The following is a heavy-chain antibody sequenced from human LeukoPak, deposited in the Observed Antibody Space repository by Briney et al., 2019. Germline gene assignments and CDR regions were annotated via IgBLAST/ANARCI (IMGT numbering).Heavy chain of an antibody. CDR3: ASWGGIAVAGRDSGY. CDR1: GFTFSSYS. V-gene: IGHV3-21*01. CDR2: ISSSSSYI. D-gene: IGHD6-19*01. J-gene: IGHJ4*02. Sequence: GGSLRLSCAASGFTFSSYSMNWVRQAPGKGLEWVSSISSSSSYIYYADSVKGRFTISRDNAKNSLYLQMNSLRAEDTAVYYCASWGGIAVAGRDSGYWGQGTLVTVSS.